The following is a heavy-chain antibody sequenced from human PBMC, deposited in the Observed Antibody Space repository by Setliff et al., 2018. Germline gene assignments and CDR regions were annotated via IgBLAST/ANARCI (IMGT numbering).Heavy chain of an antibody. CDR2: LHAGNGDT. V-gene: IGHV1-3*01. CDR3: ASAHYYSGYIEYFQY. D-gene: IGHD5-12*01. CDR1: GYTFTSYA. Sequence: ASVKVSCKASGYTFTSYAMHWVRQAPGQRLECMGWLHAGNGDTKYSQKFQGRVTITRDTSASTVYMELSSLRSEDTAVYYCASAHYYSGYIEYFQYWGQGTLVTVSS. J-gene: IGHJ1*01.